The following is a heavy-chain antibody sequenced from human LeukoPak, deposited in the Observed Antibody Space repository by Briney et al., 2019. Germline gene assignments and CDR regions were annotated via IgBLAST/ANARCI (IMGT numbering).Heavy chain of an antibody. Sequence: SETLSLTCTVSGGSISNYYWSWIRRPPGKGLEWIGYIYYSGSTLYNPSLKSRVTISVDTSKNQFSLKLSSVTAADTAVYYCAGEGHYYDSSGYYYGGEDYWGQGTLVTVSS. D-gene: IGHD3-22*01. J-gene: IGHJ4*02. CDR1: GGSISNYY. CDR2: IYYSGST. V-gene: IGHV4-59*12. CDR3: AGEGHYYDSSGYYYGGEDY.